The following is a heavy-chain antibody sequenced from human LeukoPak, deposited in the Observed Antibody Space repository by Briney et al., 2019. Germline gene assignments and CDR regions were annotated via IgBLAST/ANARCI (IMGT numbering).Heavy chain of an antibody. CDR3: AREPLTGYYGFDY. J-gene: IGHJ4*02. D-gene: IGHD3-9*01. CDR1: GFTFSNYW. CDR2: IKQDGSEK. V-gene: IGHV3-7*05. Sequence: PGGSLRLSCAASGFTFSNYWMTWVRQAPGKGLEWVANIKQDGSEKYYVDSVKGRCTISRDNAKNSLYLQMSSLRAEDTAVYYCAREPLTGYYGFDYWGQGTLVTVSS.